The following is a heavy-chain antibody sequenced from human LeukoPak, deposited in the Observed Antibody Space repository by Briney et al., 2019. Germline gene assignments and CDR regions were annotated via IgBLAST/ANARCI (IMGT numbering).Heavy chain of an antibody. CDR3: AKDYLGYYRPFDY. D-gene: IGHD3-3*01. CDR2: IKRDGSQK. Sequence: GGALRLSCGTSGFGFGISWRTWGRDGPGEGVWWGANIKRDGSQKHYVDSVKGRFTISRDNAGKSLYLDMDSLRAEDTAVYYCAKDYLGYYRPFDYWGQGILVTVSS. CDR1: GFGFGISW. J-gene: IGHJ4*02. V-gene: IGHV3-7*05.